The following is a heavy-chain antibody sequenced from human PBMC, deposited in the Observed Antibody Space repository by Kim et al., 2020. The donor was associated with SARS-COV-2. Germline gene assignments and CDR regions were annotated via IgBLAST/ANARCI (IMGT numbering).Heavy chain of an antibody. J-gene: IGHJ4*02. CDR1: GFTFSSYA. D-gene: IGHD1-1*01. Sequence: GGSLRLSCAASGFTFSSYAMSWVRQAPGKGLEWVSAISGSGGSTYYADSVKGRFTISRDNSKNTLYLQMNSLRAEDTAVYYCAKLPVPYNWNEPFDYWGQGPLVTVSS. V-gene: IGHV3-23*01. CDR3: AKLPVPYNWNEPFDY. CDR2: ISGSGGST.